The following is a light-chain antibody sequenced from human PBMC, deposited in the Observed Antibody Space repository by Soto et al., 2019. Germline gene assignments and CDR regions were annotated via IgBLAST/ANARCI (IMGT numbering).Light chain of an antibody. V-gene: IGKV3-15*01. CDR3: LQYNNWPLYT. Sequence: EIVMTQSPATLSVSPGERVTLSCRASQSVSSNLAWYQQKPGQAPRLLISGTSARATGIPARFSGSGSGTDFILTISSLQSEDFAVYFCLQYNNWPLYTFGQGTKLEIK. CDR1: QSVSSN. J-gene: IGKJ2*01. CDR2: GTS.